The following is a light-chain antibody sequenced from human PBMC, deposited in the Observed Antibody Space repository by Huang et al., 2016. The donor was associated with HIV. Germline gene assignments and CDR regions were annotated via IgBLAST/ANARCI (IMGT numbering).Light chain of an antibody. V-gene: IGKV3-15*01. Sequence: ETLMTQFPATLSVSPGERATLSCRASQNVRNNLAWYQQKPGQALRLFFYEASSRATGVPGRFSASGSGIDFTLTISSLQSEDFAVYYCQQFNNWPPAFGGGTTVEIK. CDR2: EAS. CDR1: QNVRNN. J-gene: IGKJ4*01. CDR3: QQFNNWPPA.